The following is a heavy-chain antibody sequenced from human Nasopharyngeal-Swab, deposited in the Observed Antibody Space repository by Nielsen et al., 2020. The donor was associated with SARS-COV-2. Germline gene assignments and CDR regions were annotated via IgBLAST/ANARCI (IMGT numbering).Heavy chain of an antibody. CDR3: ARSYYDSSGYYYFDY. D-gene: IGHD3-22*01. CDR1: GFTFSSYS. CDR2: ISSSSSYI. V-gene: IGHV3-21*01. J-gene: IGHJ4*02. Sequence: GGSLRLSCAASGFTFSSYSMNWVRQAPGKGLEWVSSISSSSSYIYYADSLKGRFTISRDNAKKSLYMQMNSLRAEDTAVYYCARSYYDSSGYYYFDYWGQGTLVTVSS.